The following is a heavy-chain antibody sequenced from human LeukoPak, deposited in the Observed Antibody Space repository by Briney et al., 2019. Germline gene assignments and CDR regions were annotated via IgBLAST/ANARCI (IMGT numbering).Heavy chain of an antibody. CDR2: MDQDGSDT. J-gene: IGHJ4*02. CDR3: ATVFGY. V-gene: IGHV3-74*01. CDR1: GFTLSSDW. Sequence: GGSLTLSCAVSGFTLSSDWMHWVRQAPGKGLEWVSRMDQDGSDTSYADSVKGRFTISRDNAKNTVYLQMNSLRAEDSAVYYCATVFGYWGQGTLVTVSS.